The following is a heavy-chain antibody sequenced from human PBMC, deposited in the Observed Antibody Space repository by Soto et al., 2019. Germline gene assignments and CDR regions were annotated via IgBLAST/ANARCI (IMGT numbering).Heavy chain of an antibody. V-gene: IGHV4-34*01. D-gene: IGHD2-15*01. CDR1: GGSCSGYY. J-gene: IGHJ5*02. Sequence: PSQPLSLTCAVYGGSCSGYYWSWISQPPGKGLEWIGEINHSGSTNYNPSLKSRVTISVDTSKNQFSLKLSSVTAADTAVYYCARRVVIGYCSGGSCYPRNWFDPWGQGTLVTVSS. CDR2: INHSGST. CDR3: ARRVVIGYCSGGSCYPRNWFDP.